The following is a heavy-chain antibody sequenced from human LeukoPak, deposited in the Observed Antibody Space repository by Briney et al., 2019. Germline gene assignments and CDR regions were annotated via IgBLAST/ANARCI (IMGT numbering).Heavy chain of an antibody. J-gene: IGHJ4*02. CDR2: IYYSGST. Sequence: SETLPLTCTVSGGSISSGDYYWSWIRQPPGKGLEWIGYIYYSGSTYYNPSLKSRVTISVDTSKNQFSLKLSSVTAADTAVYYCARRILAALYYGDPGDYFDYWGQGTLVTVSS. V-gene: IGHV4-30-4*01. CDR1: GGSISSGDYY. D-gene: IGHD4-17*01. CDR3: ARRILAALYYGDPGDYFDY.